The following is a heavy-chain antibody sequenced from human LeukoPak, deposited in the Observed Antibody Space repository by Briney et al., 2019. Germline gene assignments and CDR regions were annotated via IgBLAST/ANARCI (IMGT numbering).Heavy chain of an antibody. Sequence: ASVKVSCKASGYTFTGYYLHWVRQAPGQGLEWMGWINPNSGGTNYAQQFQGRVTMTRDTSISAAYMELSRLRSDDTAVYYCAREGITMVRGVIMRPGIDYWGQGTLVTVSS. CDR2: INPNSGGT. CDR3: AREGITMVRGVIMRPGIDY. D-gene: IGHD3-10*01. J-gene: IGHJ4*02. V-gene: IGHV1-2*02. CDR1: GYTFTGYY.